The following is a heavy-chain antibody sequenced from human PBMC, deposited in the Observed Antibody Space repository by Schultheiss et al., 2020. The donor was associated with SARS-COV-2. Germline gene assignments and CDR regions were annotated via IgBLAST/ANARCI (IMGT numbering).Heavy chain of an antibody. V-gene: IGHV3-23*01. CDR2: LSAAGDNT. CDR3: AKDLGAYYYYYGMDV. CDR1: GFTFSSHA. Sequence: GGSLRLSCATSGFTFSSHAMSWVRQAPGKGLEWVSTLSAAGDNTNYADSVKGRFSISRDTSKNTLYLEMNSVRAEDTAVYYCAKDLGAYYYYYGMDVWGQGTSVTVSS. J-gene: IGHJ6*02. D-gene: IGHD3-16*01.